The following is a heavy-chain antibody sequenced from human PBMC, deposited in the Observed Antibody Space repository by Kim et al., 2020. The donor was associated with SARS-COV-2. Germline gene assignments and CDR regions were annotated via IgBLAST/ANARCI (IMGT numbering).Heavy chain of an antibody. D-gene: IGHD3-22*01. Sequence: SETLSLTCAVYGGSFSGYYWSWIRQPPGKGLEWIGEINHSGSTNYNPSLKSRVTISVDTSKNQFSLKLSSVTAADTAVYYCARGVYYHDSSGYYPNYYY. J-gene: IGHJ6*01. CDR1: GGSFSGYY. CDR2: INHSGST. V-gene: IGHV4-34*01. CDR3: ARGVYYHDSSGYYPNYYY.